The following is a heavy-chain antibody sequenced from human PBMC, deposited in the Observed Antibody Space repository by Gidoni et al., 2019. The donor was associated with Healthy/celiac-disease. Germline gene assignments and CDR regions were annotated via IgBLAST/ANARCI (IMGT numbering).Heavy chain of an antibody. V-gene: IGHV1-69*01. CDR1: GGTFSSYA. CDR3: ARLPPRYYDSSGYYYVNYYYGMDV. CDR2: IIPIFGTA. D-gene: IGHD3-22*01. Sequence: QVQLVQSGAEVKKPGSSVKVSCKASGGTFSSYAISWVRQAPGQGLEWMGGIIPIFGTANYAQKFQGRVTITADESTSTAYMELSSLRSEDTAVYYCARLPPRYYDSSGYYYVNYYYGMDVWGQGTTVTVSS. J-gene: IGHJ6*02.